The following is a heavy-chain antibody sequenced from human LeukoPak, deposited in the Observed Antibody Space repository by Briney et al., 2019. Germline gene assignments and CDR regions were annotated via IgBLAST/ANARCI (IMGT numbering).Heavy chain of an antibody. V-gene: IGHV3-23*01. CDR1: GFTFSSYG. Sequence: PGGTLRLSCAASGFTFSSYGMSWVRQAPGKGLEWVSAISGSGGSTYYADSVKGRFTISRDNSENTLNLQMNSLRAEDTAVYYCAKDRLLGYGSGSYGYWGQGTLVTVSS. CDR3: AKDRLLGYGSGSYGY. J-gene: IGHJ4*02. CDR2: ISGSGGST. D-gene: IGHD3-10*01.